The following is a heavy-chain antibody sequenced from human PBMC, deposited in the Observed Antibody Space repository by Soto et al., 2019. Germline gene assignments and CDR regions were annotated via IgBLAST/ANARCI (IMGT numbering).Heavy chain of an antibody. J-gene: IGHJ4*02. Sequence: GVSLRLSCAASGFSFVNYAMNWVRQAPGKRLEWVLGVSGSCSSCFYAESVNVRFTISRDKSRDTLFLQMNSLTADDTAVYYCAKATTNDCWFNPFNSWGQGALVTVAS. CDR2: VSGSCSSC. V-gene: IGHV3-23*01. D-gene: IGHD2-21*01. CDR3: AKATTNDCWFNPFNS. CDR1: GFSFVNYA.